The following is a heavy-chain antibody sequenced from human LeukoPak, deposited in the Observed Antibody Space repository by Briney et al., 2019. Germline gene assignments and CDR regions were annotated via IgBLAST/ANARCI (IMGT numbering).Heavy chain of an antibody. Sequence: GGSLRLSCAVSGFTFSIYWMNGVGQAPGKGLEWVASIRQDGGEKSYVDSVRGRFTISRDNTKNSLYLQMSSLRAEDTAVYYCTRDGTAAGLYFDLWGQGPLVTVPS. CDR3: TRDGTAAGLYFDL. D-gene: IGHD6-13*01. CDR2: IRQDGGEK. J-gene: IGHJ4*01. V-gene: IGHV3-7*01. CDR1: GFTFSIYW.